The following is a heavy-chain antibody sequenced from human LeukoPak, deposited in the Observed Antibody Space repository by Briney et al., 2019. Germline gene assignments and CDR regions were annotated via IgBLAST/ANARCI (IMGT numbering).Heavy chain of an antibody. CDR2: MDNFGIK. Sequence: GGSLRLSCAASDFSVNNNYVDWVRQAPGKGLEWVSCMDNFGIKTYADSVQGRFTVSRDSSRNMVFLQMNRLRVEDTAVYYCAGGKYYGSGTRPGYLGYWGLGTMVTVSS. CDR3: AGGKYYGSGTRPGYLGY. D-gene: IGHD3-10*01. CDR1: DFSVNNNY. V-gene: IGHV3-53*01. J-gene: IGHJ4*02.